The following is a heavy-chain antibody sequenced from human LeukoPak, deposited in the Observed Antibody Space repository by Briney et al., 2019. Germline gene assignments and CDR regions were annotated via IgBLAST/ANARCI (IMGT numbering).Heavy chain of an antibody. CDR3: SKNYYDRSIFPPPHLFAG. D-gene: IGHD3-22*01. V-gene: IGHV3-23*01. J-gene: IGHJ4*02. CDR1: GFTFSSHA. CDR2: IRGSGGNT. Sequence: PGGSLRLSCAVSGFTFSSHAMTWVRQASGKGLEWVSSIRGSGGNTYYADSVKGRFTISRDNFQNTLYLQMNSLRAEDTAVYYCSKNYYDRSIFPPPHLFAGWGQGTLVTVSS.